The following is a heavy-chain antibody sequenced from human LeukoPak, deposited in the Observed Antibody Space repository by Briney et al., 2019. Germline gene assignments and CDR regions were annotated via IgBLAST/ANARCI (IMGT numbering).Heavy chain of an antibody. CDR1: GYTFTSYG. D-gene: IGHD2-8*01. J-gene: IGHJ4*02. CDR2: ISAYNGNT. CDR3: ARDGGGYCTNGVCCDFDY. V-gene: IGHV1-18*01. Sequence: ASVKVSCKASGYTFTSYGISWVRQAPGQGLEWMGWISAYNGNTNYAQKLQGRVTMTTDTSTSTAYMELRSLRSDDTAVYYCARDGGGYCTNGVCCDFDYWGQGTLVTVSS.